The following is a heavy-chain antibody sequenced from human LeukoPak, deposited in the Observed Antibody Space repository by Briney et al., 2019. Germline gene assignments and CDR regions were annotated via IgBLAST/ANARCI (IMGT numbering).Heavy chain of an antibody. CDR1: GFSFSTYA. CDR2: ITSDSAYI. Sequence: PGGSLRLSCAASGFSFSTYAMNWVRQAPGEGLKWVSCITSDSAYIYYADSVKGRFTVSRDNAKNSLYLQMNSLRAEDTAVYYCAKDPHPLTMIVVAVDYWGQGTLVTVSS. J-gene: IGHJ4*02. D-gene: IGHD3-22*01. CDR3: AKDPHPLTMIVVAVDY. V-gene: IGHV3-21*01.